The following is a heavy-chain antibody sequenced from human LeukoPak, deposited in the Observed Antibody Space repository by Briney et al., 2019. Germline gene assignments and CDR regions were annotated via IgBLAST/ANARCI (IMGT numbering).Heavy chain of an antibody. Sequence: GESLKISCKGSGYSFTSYWIGWVRQMPGKGLEWMGIIYPGDSNTRYSPSFQGQVTISADKSISTADLQWSSLKASDTAMYYCARWVLSGGYVRHFDYWGQGTLVTVSS. CDR2: IYPGDSNT. CDR3: ARWVLSGGYVRHFDY. D-gene: IGHD5-12*01. V-gene: IGHV5-51*01. CDR1: GYSFTSYW. J-gene: IGHJ4*02.